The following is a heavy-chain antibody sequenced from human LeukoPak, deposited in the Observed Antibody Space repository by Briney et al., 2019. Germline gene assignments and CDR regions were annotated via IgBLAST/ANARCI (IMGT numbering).Heavy chain of an antibody. CDR1: GYTLTELS. Sequence: ASVKVSCKVSGYTLTELSMHWVRQAPGKGPEWMGGFDPEDGETIYAQKFQGRVTMTEDTSTDTAYTELSSLRSEDTAVYYCATCNPYYYGSRNLKELDYWGQGTLVTVSS. CDR2: FDPEDGET. CDR3: ATCNPYYYGSRNLKELDY. J-gene: IGHJ4*02. V-gene: IGHV1-24*01. D-gene: IGHD3-10*01.